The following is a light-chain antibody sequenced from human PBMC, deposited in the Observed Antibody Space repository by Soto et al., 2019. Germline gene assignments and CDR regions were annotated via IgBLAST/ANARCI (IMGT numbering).Light chain of an antibody. V-gene: IGKV1-33*01. Sequence: DIQMTQSPSSLSASVGDRVTITCQASQDISNYLNWYQQKPGKAPKLLIYDASNLETGVPSRFSGSGSGTDFTFTIRSLQPEDIATYYCQQYDNLPLTFGGGTKVAIK. CDR3: QQYDNLPLT. J-gene: IGKJ4*01. CDR1: QDISNY. CDR2: DAS.